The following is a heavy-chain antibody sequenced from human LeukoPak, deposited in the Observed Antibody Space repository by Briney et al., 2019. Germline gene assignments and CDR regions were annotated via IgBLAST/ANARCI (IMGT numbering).Heavy chain of an antibody. Sequence: SETLSLTCTVSGGSISSYYWSWIRQPPGKGLEWIGYIYYSGSTNYNPSLKSRVTISVDTPKNQFSLKLSSVTAADTAVYYCARRSDFWSAYFFDYWGQGTLVTVSS. J-gene: IGHJ4*02. CDR1: GGSISSYY. D-gene: IGHD3-3*01. V-gene: IGHV4-59*08. CDR3: ARRSDFWSAYFFDY. CDR2: IYYSGST.